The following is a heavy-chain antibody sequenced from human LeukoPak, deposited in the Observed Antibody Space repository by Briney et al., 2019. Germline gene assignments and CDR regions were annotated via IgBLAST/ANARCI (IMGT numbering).Heavy chain of an antibody. CDR3: ARDKAGTIDY. J-gene: IGHJ4*02. V-gene: IGHV4-39*07. CDR1: GGSISSSSYY. Sequence: SETLSLTCTVSGGSISSSSYYWGWIRQPPGKGLEWIGSIYYSGSTYYNPSLKSRVTISVDRSKNQFSLKLSSVTAADTAVYYCARDKAGTIDYWGQGTLVTVSS. D-gene: IGHD6-19*01. CDR2: IYYSGST.